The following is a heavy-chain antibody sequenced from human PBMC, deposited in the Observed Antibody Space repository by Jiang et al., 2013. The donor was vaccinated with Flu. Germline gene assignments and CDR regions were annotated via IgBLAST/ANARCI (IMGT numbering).Heavy chain of an antibody. J-gene: IGHJ4*02. Sequence: VQLLESGGGLVQPGGSLRLSCAASGFTFSSYAMSWVRQAPGKGLEWVSAISGSGGSTYYADSVKSRFTISRDNSKNTLYLQMNSLRAEDTAVYYCAKDGRGLWDSSGYDYWGQGTLVTVSS. CDR3: AKDGRGLWDSSGYDY. CDR2: ISGSGGST. D-gene: IGHD3-22*01. V-gene: IGHV3-23*01. CDR1: GFTFSSYA.